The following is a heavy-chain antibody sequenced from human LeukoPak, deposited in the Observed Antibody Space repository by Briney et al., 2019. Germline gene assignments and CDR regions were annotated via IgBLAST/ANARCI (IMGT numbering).Heavy chain of an antibody. CDR2: ISWNSGSI. J-gene: IGHJ4*02. CDR3: AKGADDILTGYPNY. V-gene: IGHV3-9*01. D-gene: IGHD3-9*01. Sequence: GGSLRLSCAASGLIFDDYAMHWVRQAPGKGLEWVSGISWNSGSIGYADSVKGRFTISRDNAKNSLYLQMNSLRAEDTALYYCAKGADDILTGYPNYWGQGTLVTVSS. CDR1: GLIFDDYA.